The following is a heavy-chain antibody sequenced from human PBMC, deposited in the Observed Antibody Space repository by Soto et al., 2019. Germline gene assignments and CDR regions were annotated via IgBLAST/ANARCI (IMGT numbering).Heavy chain of an antibody. CDR3: TTDSLVLRFLEWAFDP. Sequence: EVQLVESGGGLVKPGGSLRLSCAASGFIFGNAWMSWVRQAPGKGLEWVGRIKSKTDGGTTDYAAPVKGRLTISRDDSKNTLYLQMNSLKTEDTAVYYCTTDSLVLRFLEWAFDPWGQGTLVTVSS. D-gene: IGHD3-3*01. CDR1: GFIFGNAW. J-gene: IGHJ5*02. V-gene: IGHV3-15*01. CDR2: IKSKTDGGTT.